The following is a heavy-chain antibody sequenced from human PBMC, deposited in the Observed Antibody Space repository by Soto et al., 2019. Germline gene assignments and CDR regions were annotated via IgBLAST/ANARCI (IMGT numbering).Heavy chain of an antibody. D-gene: IGHD1-26*01. Sequence: GGSLRLSCAASGFTFSSYAMSWVRQAPGKGLEWVSAISGGGGSTYYADSVKGRVTISRDNSKNTLYLQMNSLRAEYTALYYCAKVSLGATTITDYYYYGLDVWGQGTTVPVSS. J-gene: IGHJ6*02. V-gene: IGHV3-23*01. CDR1: GFTFSSYA. CDR3: AKVSLGATTITDYYYYGLDV. CDR2: ISGGGGST.